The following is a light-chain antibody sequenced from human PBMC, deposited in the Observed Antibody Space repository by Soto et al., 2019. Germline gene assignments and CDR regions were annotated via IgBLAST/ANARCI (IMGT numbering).Light chain of an antibody. V-gene: IGKV1D-12*01. CDR2: SAS. CDR1: QGISKW. Sequence: DIQLTQSAPSVSASGRGIVLSAFRASQGISKWLAWYQQKPGKAPKVLIYSASSLQSGVPSRFSSSGSGTDFTLTLSRLQPEASATYYCQQANNFPITFGQGTRLEIK. CDR3: QQANNFPIT. J-gene: IGKJ5*01.